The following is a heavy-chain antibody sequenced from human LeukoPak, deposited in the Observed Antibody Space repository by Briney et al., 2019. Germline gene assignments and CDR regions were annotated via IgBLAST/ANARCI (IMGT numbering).Heavy chain of an antibody. J-gene: IGHJ6*02. D-gene: IGHD3-3*01. CDR1: RFTFSNYA. CDR3: AKAWTGFGGDV. V-gene: IGHV3-23*01. Sequence: GSLRLSCAASRFTFSNYAMCWVRQAPGKGLEWVSDLSKSGSTFYADSVKGRFTISRDNSRNTLYLQMDSLRAEYTAVYYCAKAWTGFGGDVWGLGTTVTVSS. CDR2: LSKSGST.